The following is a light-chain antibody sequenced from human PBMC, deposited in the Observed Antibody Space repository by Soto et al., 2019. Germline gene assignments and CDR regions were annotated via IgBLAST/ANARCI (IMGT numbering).Light chain of an antibody. J-gene: IGLJ7*01. CDR2: EVF. CDR1: NTDVGGYDR. CDR3: CSYAGSSTMT. Sequence: QSALTQPASVSGSPGQSITISCTGTNTDVGGYDRVSWYQHHPGKAPKMLIFEVFNRPSGISDRFSGSKSGDTASLTISGLQAEDEADYYCCSYAGSSTMTFGGGTQLTVL. V-gene: IGLV2-14*01.